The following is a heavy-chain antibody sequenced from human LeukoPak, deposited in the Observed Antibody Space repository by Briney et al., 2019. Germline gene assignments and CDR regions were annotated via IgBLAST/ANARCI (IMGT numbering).Heavy chain of an antibody. J-gene: IGHJ5*02. Sequence: GGSLRLSCAASGFTFSSYSMNWVRQAPGKGLVWVSRINSDGSSTNYADSVKGRFTISRDNAENTLYLQMNSLRAEDTAVYYCASGIVGAYALARWGQGTLVTVSS. CDR2: INSDGSST. CDR3: ASGIVGAYALAR. CDR1: GFTFSSYS. V-gene: IGHV3-74*01. D-gene: IGHD1-26*01.